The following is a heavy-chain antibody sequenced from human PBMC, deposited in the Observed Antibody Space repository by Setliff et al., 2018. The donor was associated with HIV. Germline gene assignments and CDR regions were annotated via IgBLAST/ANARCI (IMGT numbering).Heavy chain of an antibody. J-gene: IGHJ4*02. V-gene: IGHV4-59*11. CDR1: AASIRSHY. D-gene: IGHD2-2*02. Sequence: KPSETLSLTCTVSAASIRSHYWSWIRQSPGKGLEWIGNFYYTGSTDYNPSFKSRVTISLDKSNNQISLNLSSATAADTAVYYCARYTVFVRYFDHWGQGMLVTVS. CDR2: FYYTGST. CDR3: ARYTVFVRYFDH.